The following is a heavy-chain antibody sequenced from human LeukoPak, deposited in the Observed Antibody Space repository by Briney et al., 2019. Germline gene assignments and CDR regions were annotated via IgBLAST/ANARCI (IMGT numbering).Heavy chain of an antibody. CDR1: GFTFSTYS. CDR3: ARQEEDGGSWGY. J-gene: IGHJ4*02. Sequence: GGSLRLSCAASGFTFSTYSMNWVRQAPGKGLEWVSSITSSSTTIYYADSVKGRFTISRDNAKNSLYLQMNSLRAEDTAVYYCARQEEDGGSWGYWGQGTLVTVTS. V-gene: IGHV3-48*04. D-gene: IGHD1-26*01. CDR2: ITSSSTTI.